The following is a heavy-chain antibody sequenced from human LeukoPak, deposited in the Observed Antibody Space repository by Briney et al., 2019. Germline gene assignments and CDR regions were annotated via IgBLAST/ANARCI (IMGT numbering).Heavy chain of an antibody. Sequence: GRSLRLSCVASGFTFDDYAMHWVRHAPGKGLEWVSGISYNRDGIGYADSVKGRFTVSRDNAKNSLYLQMNSLRSEDTALYYCAKGAAAGIRGYFDYWGQGILVTVSS. CDR2: ISYNRDGI. J-gene: IGHJ4*02. D-gene: IGHD6-25*01. CDR1: GFTFDDYA. CDR3: AKGAAAGIRGYFDY. V-gene: IGHV3-9*01.